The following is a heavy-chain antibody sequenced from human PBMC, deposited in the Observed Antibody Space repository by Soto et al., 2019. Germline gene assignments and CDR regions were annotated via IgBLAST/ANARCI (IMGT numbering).Heavy chain of an antibody. V-gene: IGHV4-39*01. CDR2: IYYSGST. CDR1: GGSISSSSYY. D-gene: IGHD2-15*01. Sequence: SETLSLTCTVSGGSISSSSYYWGWIRQPPGKGLEWIGSIYYSGSTYYNPSLKSRVTISVDTSKNQFSLKLSSVTAADTAVYYCARGVDFGQPGYYYYMDVWGKGTTVTVSS. CDR3: ARGVDFGQPGYYYYMDV. J-gene: IGHJ6*03.